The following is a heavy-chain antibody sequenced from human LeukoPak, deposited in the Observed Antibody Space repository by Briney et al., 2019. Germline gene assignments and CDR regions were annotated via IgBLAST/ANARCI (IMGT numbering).Heavy chain of an antibody. D-gene: IGHD6-6*01. J-gene: IGHJ6*03. CDR3: ARDSPSRDSSDYMDV. Sequence: RGSLRLSCAASGFTFSSSAMHRVRQAPGKGLEWVAVISYDGSNKYYADSVKGRFTISRDNSRNTLYLQMNSLRAEDTAVYYCARDSPSRDSSDYMDVWGKGTTVTVSS. CDR1: GFTFSSSA. V-gene: IGHV3-30*04. CDR2: ISYDGSNK.